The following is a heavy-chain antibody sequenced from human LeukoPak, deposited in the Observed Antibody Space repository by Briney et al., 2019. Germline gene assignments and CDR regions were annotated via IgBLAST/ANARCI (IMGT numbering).Heavy chain of an antibody. CDR2: ISTSSSYI. CDR3: ARAALRYFDRDAFDI. J-gene: IGHJ3*02. D-gene: IGHD3-9*01. Sequence: GGSLRLSCAASGFTFSDYYMSWIRQAPGKGLEWVSSISTSSSYIYYADSVKGRFTISRDNAKNSLYLQMNSLRAEDTAVYYCARAALRYFDRDAFDIWGQGTMVNVSS. CDR1: GFTFSDYY. V-gene: IGHV3-11*06.